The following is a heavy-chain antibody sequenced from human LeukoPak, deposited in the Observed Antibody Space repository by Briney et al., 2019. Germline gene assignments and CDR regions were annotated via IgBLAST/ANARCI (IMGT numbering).Heavy chain of an antibody. CDR3: AGNVAHDAFDI. J-gene: IGHJ3*02. CDR2: IYSGGST. Sequence: GGSLRLSCAASGFTVSSNYMSWVRQAPGKGLEWVSVIYSGGSTYYADSVKGRFTISRDNSKNTLYLQMNSLRAEDTAVYYCAGNVAHDAFDIWGQGTMVTVSS. CDR1: GFTVSSNY. D-gene: IGHD1-1*01. V-gene: IGHV3-53*01.